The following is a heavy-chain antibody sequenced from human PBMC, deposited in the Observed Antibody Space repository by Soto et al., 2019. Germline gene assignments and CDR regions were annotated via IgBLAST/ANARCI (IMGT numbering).Heavy chain of an antibody. D-gene: IGHD1-26*01. CDR1: GFTFSSYA. Sequence: GGSLRLSCAASGFTFSSYAMHWVRQAPGKGLEWVAVISYDGSNKYYADSVKGRFTISRDNSKNTLYLQMNSLRAEDTAVYYCAKDVGWELLYDAFDIWGQETMVTVSS. V-gene: IGHV3-30-3*01. CDR2: ISYDGSNK. CDR3: AKDVGWELLYDAFDI. J-gene: IGHJ3*02.